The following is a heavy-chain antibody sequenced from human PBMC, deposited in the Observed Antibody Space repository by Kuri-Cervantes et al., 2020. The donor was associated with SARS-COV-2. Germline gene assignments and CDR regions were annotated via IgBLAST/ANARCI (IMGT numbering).Heavy chain of an antibody. CDR3: ARPVTGTTWSYGMDV. CDR2: IKSKTDGGTT. D-gene: IGHD1-7*01. J-gene: IGHJ6*02. Sequence: GGSLRLSCAASGFTFSNAWMSWVRQAPGKGLEWVGRIKSKTDGGTTDYAAPVKGRFTISRDDSKNTLYLQMNSLKTEDTAMYYCARPVTGTTWSYGMDVWGQGTTVTVSS. V-gene: IGHV3-15*01. CDR1: GFTFSNAW.